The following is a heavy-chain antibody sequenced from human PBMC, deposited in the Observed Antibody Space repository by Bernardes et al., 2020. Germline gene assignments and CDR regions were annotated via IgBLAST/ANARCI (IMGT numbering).Heavy chain of an antibody. J-gene: IGHJ6*02. CDR2: IKRDGSET. CDR1: GFDFSDYW. CDR3: AMSAGMDV. V-gene: IGHV3-7*03. Sequence: VGSLRLSCAGSGFDFSDYWMTWVRQAPGKGLEWVANIKRDGSETYYVDSVKGRFTISRDNAKNLVFLQMNSLRDEDTAVFYCAMSAGMDVWGQGTMVTVSS.